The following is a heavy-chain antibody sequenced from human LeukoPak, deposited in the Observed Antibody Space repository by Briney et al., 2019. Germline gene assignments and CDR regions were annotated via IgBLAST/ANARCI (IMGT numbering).Heavy chain of an antibody. J-gene: IGHJ4*02. Sequence: GGPLTLSCAASGFTFSSYPMSWVRQAPGKGLEWVSAISGSGGSTYCADSVKGRFTISRDNSKNTLYLQMNSLRAEDTAVYYCASPGYSSGWYVPRLFDYWGQGTLVTVSS. CDR2: ISGSGGST. CDR1: GFTFSSYP. CDR3: ASPGYSSGWYVPRLFDY. D-gene: IGHD6-19*01. V-gene: IGHV3-23*01.